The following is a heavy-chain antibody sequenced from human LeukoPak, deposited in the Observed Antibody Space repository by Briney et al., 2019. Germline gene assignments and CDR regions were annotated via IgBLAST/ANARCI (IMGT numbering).Heavy chain of an antibody. CDR1: GSTFSTDA. CDR2: ISSGGRTI. CDR3: ARPVVAATTPDTFDI. Sequence: GGSLRLSCAASGSTFSTDAMHWVRQAPGKGLEWVSYISSGGRTIYYADSVKGRFTMSRDNAKNSLYLQMNSLGAEDTAVYYCARPVVAATTPDTFDIWGQGTMVTVSS. V-gene: IGHV3-48*03. D-gene: IGHD2-15*01. J-gene: IGHJ3*02.